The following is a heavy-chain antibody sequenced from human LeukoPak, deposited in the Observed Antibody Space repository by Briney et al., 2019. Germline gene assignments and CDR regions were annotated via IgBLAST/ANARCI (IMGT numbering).Heavy chain of an antibody. CDR3: ALCGGSCHHAFDI. Sequence: PGGSLRLSCAASGFTFSSYGMHWVRQAPGKGLEWVAFIRYDGSNKYYAGSVKGRFTISRDNSKNTLYLQMNSLRAEDTAVYYCALCGGSCHHAFDIWGQGTMVTVSS. J-gene: IGHJ3*02. D-gene: IGHD2-15*01. V-gene: IGHV3-30*02. CDR1: GFTFSSYG. CDR2: IRYDGSNK.